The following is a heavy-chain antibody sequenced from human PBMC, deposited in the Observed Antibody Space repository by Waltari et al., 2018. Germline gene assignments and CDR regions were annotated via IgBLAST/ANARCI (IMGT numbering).Heavy chain of an antibody. CDR2: IYQSGSS. CDR1: GYSMSSGYY. Sequence: QVQLQESGPGLAKSSETLSLTCDVSGYSMSSGYYWGWIRQPPRKGLEWLASIYQSGSSYYNPSLRSRVTISVDTSRNQFSLEMTSVTATDTATYYCVAAKEYYYDGSGDDAFETWGQGTLVTVSS. CDR3: VAAKEYYYDGSGDDAFET. J-gene: IGHJ3*02. D-gene: IGHD3-22*01. V-gene: IGHV4-38-2*01.